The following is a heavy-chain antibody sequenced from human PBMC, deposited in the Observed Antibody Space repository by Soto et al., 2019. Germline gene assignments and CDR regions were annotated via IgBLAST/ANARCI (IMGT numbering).Heavy chain of an antibody. CDR2: IYHSGST. D-gene: IGHD3-10*01. CDR3: ASEKVTGYGMDV. V-gene: IGHV4-4*02. CDR1: GDSISRSNW. J-gene: IGHJ6*02. Sequence: SETLSLTCVVSGDSISRSNWWSWVRQPPGKGLEWIGEIYHSGSTNYNPSLKSRVTISVDKSKNQFSLNLSSVTAADTAVYYCASEKVTGYGMDVWGQGTTVTVSS.